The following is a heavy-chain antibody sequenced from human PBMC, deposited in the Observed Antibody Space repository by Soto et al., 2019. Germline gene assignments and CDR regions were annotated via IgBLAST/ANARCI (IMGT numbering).Heavy chain of an antibody. D-gene: IGHD2-21*01. CDR1: GFTFRNYN. CDR3: ARDIASPGGDYFDS. CDR2: ISTGGAYM. V-gene: IGHV3-21*06. J-gene: IGHJ4*02. Sequence: EVQLVESGGGLVKAGGSLRLFCTASGFTFRNYNMNWVRQAPGKGLEWVSSISTGGAYMFYADSVKGRFPISRDMAQNSLFMQIDSPRAEDTAVYYCARDIASPGGDYFDSWGQGTLVTVSS.